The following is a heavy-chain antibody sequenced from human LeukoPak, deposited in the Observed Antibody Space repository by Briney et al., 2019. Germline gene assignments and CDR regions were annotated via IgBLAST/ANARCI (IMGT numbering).Heavy chain of an antibody. CDR2: IYYSGST. V-gene: IGHV4-39*01. Sequence: SETLSLTCTVSGGSISSSSYYWGWIRQPPGKGLEWIGSIYYSGSTYYNPSLKSRVTISVDTSKNQFSLKLSSVTAADTAVYYCASPNAMIVAYFDYWGQGTLVTVS. D-gene: IGHD3-22*01. J-gene: IGHJ4*02. CDR3: ASPNAMIVAYFDY. CDR1: GGSISSSSYY.